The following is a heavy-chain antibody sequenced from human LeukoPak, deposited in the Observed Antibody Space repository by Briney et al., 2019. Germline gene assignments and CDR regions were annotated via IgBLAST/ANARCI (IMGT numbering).Heavy chain of an antibody. J-gene: IGHJ3*02. V-gene: IGHV4-31*03. CDR1: CGSISSGGYY. CDR3: ARGGYYDKEAFDI. CDR2: IYYSEKT. Sequence: PSETLSLTCTVSCGSISSGGYYWSWIRQHPGKGLEWIGNIYYSEKTYYNPSLKSRVTISVDTSKNQFSLKLSSVTAADTAVYYCARGGYYDKEAFDIWGQGTMVTVSS. D-gene: IGHD3-22*01.